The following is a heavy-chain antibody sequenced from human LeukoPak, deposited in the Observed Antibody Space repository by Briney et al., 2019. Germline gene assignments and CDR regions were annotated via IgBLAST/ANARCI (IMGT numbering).Heavy chain of an antibody. Sequence: QSGGSLRLSCAASGFTFSSYWMHWVRQAPGKGLVWVSRINSDGSSTSYADSVKGRFTISRDNAKNMLYLQMNSLRAEDTAVYYCARPAQQWLVPNGFDPWGQGTLVTVSS. CDR3: ARPAQQWLVPNGFDP. V-gene: IGHV3-74*01. CDR2: INSDGSST. J-gene: IGHJ5*02. D-gene: IGHD6-19*01. CDR1: GFTFSSYW.